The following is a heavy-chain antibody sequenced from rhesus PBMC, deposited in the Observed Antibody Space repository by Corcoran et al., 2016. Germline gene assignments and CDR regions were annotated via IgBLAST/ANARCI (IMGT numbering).Heavy chain of an antibody. CDR2: SNSGGGST. Sequence: EVRLVETGGGWVRPGRVLKLSCASSGCSFGSYDMSWVRQAPGKGLEWVSTSNSGGGSTYYADSVKGRFTISRDNSKNTLSLQMNSLRAEDTAVYYCAKDGLIAADYWGQGVLVTVSS. V-gene: IGHV3S5*01. CDR1: GCSFGSYD. J-gene: IGHJ4*01. D-gene: IGHD6-13*01. CDR3: AKDGLIAADY.